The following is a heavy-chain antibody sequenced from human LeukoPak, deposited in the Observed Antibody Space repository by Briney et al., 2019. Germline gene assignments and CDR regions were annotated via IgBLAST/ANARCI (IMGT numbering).Heavy chain of an antibody. Sequence: PGGSLRLFCAASGFTVSSNYMSWVRQAPGKGLEWVSVIYSGGSTYYADSVKGRFTISRDNSKNTLYLQMNSLRAEDTAVYYCARDIGIAVAGTGGDAFDIWGQGTMVTVSS. CDR1: GFTVSSNY. V-gene: IGHV3-53*01. D-gene: IGHD6-19*01. J-gene: IGHJ3*02. CDR2: IYSGGST. CDR3: ARDIGIAVAGTGGDAFDI.